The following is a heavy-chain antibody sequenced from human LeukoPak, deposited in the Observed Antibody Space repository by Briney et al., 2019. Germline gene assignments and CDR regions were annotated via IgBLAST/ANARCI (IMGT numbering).Heavy chain of an antibody. CDR1: GFTFSSYG. J-gene: IGHJ6*02. CDR2: IRYDGSNK. CDR3: AKDTSMFYYYGMDV. D-gene: IGHD5-18*01. V-gene: IGHV3-30*02. Sequence: PGGSLRLSCAASGFTFSSYGIHWVRQAPGKGLEWVAFIRYDGSNKDYVDSVKGRFTISRDNSKNTLYPQMSSLRAEDTAVYYCAKDTSMFYYYGMDVWGQGTTVTVSS.